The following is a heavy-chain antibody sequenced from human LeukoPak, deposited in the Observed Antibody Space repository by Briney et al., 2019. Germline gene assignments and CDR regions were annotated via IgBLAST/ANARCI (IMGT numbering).Heavy chain of an antibody. D-gene: IGHD2/OR15-2a*01. CDR1: GFTVSSNY. V-gene: IGHV3-53*01. J-gene: IGHJ3*02. Sequence: HPGGSLRLSCTASGFTVSSNYMSWVRQAPGKGLEWVSVIYSGGSTYYADSMKGRFTISRDNSKNTLYLQMNSLRAEDTAVYYCARGLSFDAFDIWGQGTMVTVSS. CDR3: ARGLSFDAFDI. CDR2: IYSGGST.